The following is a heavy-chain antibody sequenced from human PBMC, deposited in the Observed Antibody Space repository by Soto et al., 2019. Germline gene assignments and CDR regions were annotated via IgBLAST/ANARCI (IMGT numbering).Heavy chain of an antibody. J-gene: IGHJ3*02. CDR1: GGSITSGHYY. CDR2: IYYSGST. CDR3: AGWAIGGDFDI. D-gene: IGHD2-21*01. V-gene: IGHV4-31*03. Sequence: QVQLQESGPGLVKPSQTLSLTCTVSGGSITSGHYYWSWIRQHPGKGLEWVAYIYYSGSTYYHPSLKGRVIISEDTSKNPFSLRLNSATAADSAVYYCAGWAIGGDFDIWGQGAMVTVSS.